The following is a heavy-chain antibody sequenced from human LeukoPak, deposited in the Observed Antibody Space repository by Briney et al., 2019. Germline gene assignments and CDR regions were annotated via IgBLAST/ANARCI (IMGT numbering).Heavy chain of an antibody. CDR1: GFTFSSYS. Sequence: PGGSLRLSCAASGFTFSSYSMNWVRQAPGKGLEWVSSISSSSSYIYYADSVKGRFTISRDNAKNSLYLQMNSLRAEDTAVYYCASDGGYSYGRVFDYWGQGTLVTVSS. J-gene: IGHJ4*02. CDR3: ASDGGYSYGRVFDY. D-gene: IGHD5-18*01. V-gene: IGHV3-21*01. CDR2: ISSSSSYI.